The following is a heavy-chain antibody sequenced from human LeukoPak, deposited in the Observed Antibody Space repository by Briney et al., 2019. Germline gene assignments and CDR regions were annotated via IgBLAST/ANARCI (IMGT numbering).Heavy chain of an antibody. V-gene: IGHV3-74*01. CDR1: GFTFSTYW. J-gene: IGHJ3*02. Sequence: GGSLRLSCAASGFTFSTYWMRWVRKAPGKGLEWVSRINKDGSRTCNADSVKGRFTISRDNGKNTLNLQMNSLRAEDTAMYSSGRETRSAFDNWGQGTMVAVSS. CDR3: GRETRSAFDN. D-gene: IGHD4-23*01. CDR2: INKDGSRT.